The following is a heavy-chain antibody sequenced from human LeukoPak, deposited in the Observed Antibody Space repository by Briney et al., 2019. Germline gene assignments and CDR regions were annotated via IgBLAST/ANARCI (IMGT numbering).Heavy chain of an antibody. Sequence: SETLSLTCSVSGYSFSNGYFWGCIRQPPGKGLECIGVYHVGTTDYNPSLKSRVTISVDTSKNQLSLKVDSVTAANTAVYYCARAHHCHSGTCHAPGEAFDIWGQGTMVTVSS. J-gene: IGHJ3*02. CDR1: GYSFSNGYF. CDR3: ARAHHCHSGTCHAPGEAFDI. V-gene: IGHV4-38-2*02. CDR2: YHVGTT. D-gene: IGHD1-1*01.